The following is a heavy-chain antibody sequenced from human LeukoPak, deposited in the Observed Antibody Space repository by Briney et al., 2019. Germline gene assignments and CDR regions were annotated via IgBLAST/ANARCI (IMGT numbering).Heavy chain of an antibody. D-gene: IGHD2-21*01. Sequence: GGSLRLSRAASGFTVTSNYISWVRQAPGKGLEWVSIIYSGGSTYYADSVKGRFTISRLNSKNTLYLQMNSLRVEDTAVYYCATLGSIVWGRRGNPSSLWGQGTLVTVSS. J-gene: IGHJ4*02. CDR1: GFTVTSNY. V-gene: IGHV3-53*04. CDR2: IYSGGST. CDR3: ATLGSIVWGRRGNPSSL.